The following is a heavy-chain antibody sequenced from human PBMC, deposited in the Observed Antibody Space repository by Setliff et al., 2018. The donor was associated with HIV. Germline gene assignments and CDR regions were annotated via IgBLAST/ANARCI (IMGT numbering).Heavy chain of an antibody. J-gene: IGHJ4*02. CDR3: ARATYTTLFGVLMGGGLQY. CDR2: VSNGGDT. CDR1: GVSISDYY. D-gene: IGHD3-3*01. V-gene: IGHV4-59*13. Sequence: SETLSLTCTVSGVSISDYYWSWIRQPPGKGLEWIGSVSNGGDTNYNPSLKSRVSLSLDTSKTQFSLKLTSVTAADTAVYYCARATYTTLFGVLMGGGLQYWGPGTLVTVSS.